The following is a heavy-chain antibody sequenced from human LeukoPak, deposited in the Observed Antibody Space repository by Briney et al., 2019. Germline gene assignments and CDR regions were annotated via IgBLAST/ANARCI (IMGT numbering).Heavy chain of an antibody. CDR2: INSDGSST. J-gene: IGHJ4*02. CDR3: ARGPYYYYDSSGYYFDY. CDR1: GFTFSSYW. Sequence: GGSLRLSCAASGFTFSSYWMHWVRQAPGKGLVWVSRINSDGSSTTYADSVKGRFTISRDNAKNTLYLQMNSLRAEDTAVYYCARGPYYYYDSSGYYFDYWGQGTLVTVSS. D-gene: IGHD3-22*01. V-gene: IGHV3-74*01.